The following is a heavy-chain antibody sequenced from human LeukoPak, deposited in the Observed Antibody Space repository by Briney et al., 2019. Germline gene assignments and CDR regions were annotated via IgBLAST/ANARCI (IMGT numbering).Heavy chain of an antibody. CDR1: GFTFDDYG. CDR3: ARVGDSSGYFDY. CDR2: INWNGGST. Sequence: GGSLRLSCAASGFTFDDYGMSWVRQAPGKGLEWVSGINWNGGSTGYADSVKGRFTISRDNVKNSLYLQMNSLRAEDTALYHCARVGDSSGYFDYWGQGTLVTVSS. J-gene: IGHJ4*02. D-gene: IGHD3-22*01. V-gene: IGHV3-20*01.